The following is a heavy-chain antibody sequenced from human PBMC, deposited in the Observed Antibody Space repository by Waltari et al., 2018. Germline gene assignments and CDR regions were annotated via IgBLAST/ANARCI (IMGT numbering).Heavy chain of an antibody. V-gene: IGHV4-39*01. CDR1: GGSISSSSYY. CDR3: ARLLGRKMIVVVIQQGWFDY. J-gene: IGHJ4*02. D-gene: IGHD3-22*01. CDR2: IYYSGST. Sequence: QLQLQESGPGLVKPSETLSLTCTVSGGSISSSSYYWGWIRQPPGKGLEWIGSIYYSGSTYYNPSLKSRVTISVDTSKNQFSLKLSSVTAADTAVYYCARLLGRKMIVVVIQQGWFDYWGQGTLVTVSS.